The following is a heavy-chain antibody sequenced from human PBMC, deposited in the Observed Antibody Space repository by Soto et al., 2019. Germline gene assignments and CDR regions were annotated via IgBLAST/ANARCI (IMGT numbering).Heavy chain of an antibody. J-gene: IGHJ5*02. CDR1: GGSISSGGYS. CDR3: ASGRGDSYGLIS. CDR2: TYHSGST. D-gene: IGHD5-18*01. V-gene: IGHV4-30-2*01. Sequence: SETLSLTCAVSGGSISSGGYSWSWIRQPPGKGLEWIGYTYHSGSTYYNPSLKSRVTISVDRSKNQFSLKLSSVTAADTAVYYCASGRGDSYGLISWGQGTLVTVSS.